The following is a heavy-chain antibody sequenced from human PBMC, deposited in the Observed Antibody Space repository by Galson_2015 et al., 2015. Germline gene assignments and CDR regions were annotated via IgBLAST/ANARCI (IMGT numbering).Heavy chain of an antibody. Sequence: SLRLSCAAAEFPMSGFGMHWVRQAPGKGLEWLAFISFDGSTRQYADSVQGRFTVSRDNSKDTVYLQMDSLRLEDTAVFFCAKPRTFDGDSGRDSWGPGTLVTVSS. CDR2: ISFDGSTR. D-gene: IGHD3-9*01. CDR3: AKPRTFDGDSGRDS. V-gene: IGHV3-30*18. CDR1: EFPMSGFG. J-gene: IGHJ5*01.